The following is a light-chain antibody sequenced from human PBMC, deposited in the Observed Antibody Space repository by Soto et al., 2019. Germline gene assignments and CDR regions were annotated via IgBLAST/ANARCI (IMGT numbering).Light chain of an antibody. J-gene: IGLJ7*01. CDR3: ATWDDDLNAAV. CDR1: SSNIAGNT. CDR2: IND. V-gene: IGLV1-44*01. Sequence: QSVLTQPPSLSGTPGQRVTISCSGSSSNIAGNTVHWYQHLPGTAPKLLIYINDQRPSGVPGRFSASTSGTSASLAISGIQADDEADYYCATWDDDLNAAVFGGGTQLTVL.